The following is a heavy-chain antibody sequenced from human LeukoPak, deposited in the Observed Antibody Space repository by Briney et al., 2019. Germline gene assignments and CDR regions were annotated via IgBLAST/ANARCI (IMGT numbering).Heavy chain of an antibody. CDR3: ARDGGSSSWYKVDEYFQH. D-gene: IGHD6-13*01. V-gene: IGHV3-30-3*01. CDR2: ISYDGSNK. J-gene: IGHJ1*01. Sequence: GGSLRLSCAASGFTFSSYAMHWVRQAPGKGLEWVAVISYDGSNKYYADSVKGRFTISRDNSKNTLYLQMNSLRAEDTAVYYCARDGGSSSWYKVDEYFQHWGQGTLVTVSS. CDR1: GFTFSSYA.